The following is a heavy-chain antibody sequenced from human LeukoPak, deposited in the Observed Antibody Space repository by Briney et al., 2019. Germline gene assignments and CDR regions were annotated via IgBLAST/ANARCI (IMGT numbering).Heavy chain of an antibody. D-gene: IGHD6-19*01. V-gene: IGHV3-7*03. CDR2: IKQDESEK. CDR1: GFTFSSYE. J-gene: IGHJ4*02. Sequence: GGSLRLSCAASGFTFSSYEMNWVRQAPGKGLEWVAKIKQDESEKYYVDSVKGRFTISKDNAKNSLYLQMNSLRVEDTAVYYCASNMYDSGWSRGRLDYWGQGIMVTVSS. CDR3: ASNMYDSGWSRGRLDY.